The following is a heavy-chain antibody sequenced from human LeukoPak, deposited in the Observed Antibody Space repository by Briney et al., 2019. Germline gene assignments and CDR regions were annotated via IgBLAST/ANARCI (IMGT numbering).Heavy chain of an antibody. Sequence: ASVKVSCKASGYTFTSYYMHWVRQAPGQGLEWMGIINPSGGSTSYAQKFQGRVTMTRDTSTSTVYMELSSLRSEDTAVYYCARDRSHSVGYGDCFDYWGQGTLVTVSS. CDR1: GYTFTSYY. V-gene: IGHV1-46*01. CDR2: INPSGGST. D-gene: IGHD4-17*01. J-gene: IGHJ4*02. CDR3: ARDRSHSVGYGDCFDY.